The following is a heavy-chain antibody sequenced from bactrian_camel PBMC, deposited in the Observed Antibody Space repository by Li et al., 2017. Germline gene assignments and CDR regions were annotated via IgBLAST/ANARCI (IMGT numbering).Heavy chain of an antibody. CDR1: GFLTSSIY. CDR2: IDGVGSYT. Sequence: QLVESGGGLVQPGGSLRLSCAASGFLTSSIYMSWVRQAPGKGQEWVSSIDGVGSYTPYADSVKGRFIISRDDAKSALYLQLNSLKTEDTAMYYCAKLGGGFGGQ. V-gene: IGHV3-2*01. J-gene: IGHJ2*01. D-gene: IGHD1*01.